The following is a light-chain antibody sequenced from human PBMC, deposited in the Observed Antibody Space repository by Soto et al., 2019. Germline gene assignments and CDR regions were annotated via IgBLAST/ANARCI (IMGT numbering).Light chain of an antibody. CDR2: GVS. CDR3: QQYGSSPLT. Sequence: EIVLTQSPDTLSLSPGERATLSCRASQSVSSSWLAWYQQKPGQAPRLRIYGVSSRATGIPDRFSGDGSGTDFTLTISRLEPEDFAVYYCQQYGSSPLTFGGGNKVEIK. CDR1: QSVSSSW. V-gene: IGKV3-20*01. J-gene: IGKJ4*01.